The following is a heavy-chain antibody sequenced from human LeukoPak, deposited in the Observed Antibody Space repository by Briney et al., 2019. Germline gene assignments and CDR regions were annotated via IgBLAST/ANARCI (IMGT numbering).Heavy chain of an antibody. J-gene: IGHJ4*02. CDR1: GFTFSSYA. CDR3: AKGSSDWSGPTGVFDY. D-gene: IGHD6-19*01. CDR2: ISGSGGST. Sequence: LPGGSLRLSCAASGFTFSSYAMSWVRQAPGKGLEWVSAISGSGGSTYYADSVKGRFTISRDNSKNTLYLQMNSLRVEDTAVYYCAKGSSDWSGPTGVFDYWGQGTLVTGSS. V-gene: IGHV3-23*01.